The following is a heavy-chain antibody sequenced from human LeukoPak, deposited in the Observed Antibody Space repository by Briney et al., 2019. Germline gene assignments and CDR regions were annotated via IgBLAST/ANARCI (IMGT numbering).Heavy chain of an antibody. CDR1: GHALKKLS. Sequence: ASVKVSCKVSGHALKKLSMHWVRQAPGQGLEWMGSFDLEDGEIVYSQKFQGRVTMTADTSLDTIYMELSSLKSEDTAVYYCATDLVGGTRRDFDHWGQGTLVTVSS. D-gene: IGHD2-15*01. CDR3: ATDLVGGTRRDFDH. V-gene: IGHV1-24*01. J-gene: IGHJ4*02. CDR2: FDLEDGEI.